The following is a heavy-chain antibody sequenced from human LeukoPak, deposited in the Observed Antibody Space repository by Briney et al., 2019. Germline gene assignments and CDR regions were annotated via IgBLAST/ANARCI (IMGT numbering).Heavy chain of an antibody. J-gene: IGHJ4*02. CDR1: GFTFSSCG. Sequence: GGSLRLSCAASGFTFSSCGMHWVRQAPGKGLEWVAFIRYVGSDKYYADSVKGRFTISRDNSKNTLYLQMNSLRAEDTAVYYCARGALSTLWGQGTLVTVSS. D-gene: IGHD3-16*02. CDR3: ARGALSTL. CDR2: IRYVGSDK. V-gene: IGHV3-30*02.